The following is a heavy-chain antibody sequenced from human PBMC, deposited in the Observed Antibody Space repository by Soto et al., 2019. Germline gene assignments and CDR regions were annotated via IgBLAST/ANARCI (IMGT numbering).Heavy chain of an antibody. CDR2: INHSGST. V-gene: IGHV4-34*01. CDR3: ARGPYDFWSGYYFDY. D-gene: IGHD3-3*01. CDR1: GGSFSGYY. Sequence: ETLSLTCAVYGGSFSGYYWSWIRQPPGKGLEWIGEINHSGSTNYNPSLKSRVTISVDTSKNQFSLKLSSVTAADTAVYYCARGPYDFWSGYYFDYWGQGTLVTVSS. J-gene: IGHJ4*02.